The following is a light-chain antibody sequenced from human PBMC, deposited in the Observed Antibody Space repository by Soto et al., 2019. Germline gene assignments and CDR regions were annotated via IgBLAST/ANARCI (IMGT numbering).Light chain of an antibody. CDR1: SSDVGGYNY. Sequence: QSALTQPASVSGSPGQSITISCTGTSSDVGGYNYVSWYQQHPGKAPKLMIYDVSNRPSGVSNRFSGSKSGNTASLTISGLQAEDEDDYYCRSYTSSSTRVFGGGTKLTLL. V-gene: IGLV2-14*01. J-gene: IGLJ3*02. CDR3: RSYTSSSTRV. CDR2: DVS.